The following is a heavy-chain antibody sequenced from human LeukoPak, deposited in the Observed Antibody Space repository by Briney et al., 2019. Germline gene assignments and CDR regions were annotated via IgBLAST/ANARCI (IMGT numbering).Heavy chain of an antibody. CDR3: ARFVFSSGWNYFDY. J-gene: IGHJ4*02. D-gene: IGHD6-19*01. Sequence: PGGPLRLSCAASGFTFSSYSMNWVRQAPGKGLEWVSYISSSSNTIYYADSVKGRFTISRDNAKNSLYLQMNSLRDEDTAVYYCARFVFSSGWNYFDYWGQGTLVTVSS. CDR2: ISSSSNTI. CDR1: GFTFSSYS. V-gene: IGHV3-48*02.